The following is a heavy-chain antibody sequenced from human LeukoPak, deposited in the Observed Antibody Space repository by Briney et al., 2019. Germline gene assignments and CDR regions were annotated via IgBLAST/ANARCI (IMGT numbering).Heavy chain of an antibody. Sequence: GGSLRLSCAASGFTVSSNYMSWVRLAPGKGLEWVSLIPSVGSTYYADSVKGRFTISRDNSKNTLYLQMNSLRAEDTAVYYCARDQYSSNWYVHHWGQGTLVTVS. D-gene: IGHD6-19*01. V-gene: IGHV3-53*01. J-gene: IGHJ1*01. CDR2: IPSVGST. CDR3: ARDQYSSNWYVHH. CDR1: GFTVSSNY.